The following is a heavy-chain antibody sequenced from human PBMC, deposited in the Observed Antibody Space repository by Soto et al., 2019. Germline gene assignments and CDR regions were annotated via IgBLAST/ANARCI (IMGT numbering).Heavy chain of an antibody. CDR1: AGTLRRCW. J-gene: IGHJ5*02. D-gene: IGHD2-2*01. CDR2: INSDGSGT. V-gene: IGHV3-74*01. Sequence: GRARRLSSGGSAGTLRRCWMLWGRHAPGKRLVWVSRINSDGSGTRYADSVKGRFTISRDNAKNTLYLQMNSLRAEDTAVYYCAECDVYHSYWLDP. CDR3: AECDVYHSYWLDP.